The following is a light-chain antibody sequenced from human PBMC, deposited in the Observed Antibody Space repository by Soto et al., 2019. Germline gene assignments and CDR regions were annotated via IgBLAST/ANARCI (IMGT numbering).Light chain of an antibody. J-gene: IGLJ3*02. V-gene: IGLV4-60*02. CDR1: SGHSSYI. CDR2: LEGSGSY. Sequence: QLVLTQSSSASASLGSSVKLTYTLSSGHSSYIIAWHQQQPGKAPRYLMKLEGSGSYNKGSGVPDRFSGSSSGADRYLTISNLQFEDEADYYCEAWDSNTNWVFGGGTKLTVL. CDR3: EAWDSNTNWV.